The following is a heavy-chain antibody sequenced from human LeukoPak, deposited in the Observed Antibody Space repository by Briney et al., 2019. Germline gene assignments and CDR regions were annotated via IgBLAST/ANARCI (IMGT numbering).Heavy chain of an antibody. Sequence: ASVKVSCKASGYSFSGFYMHWVRQAPGQGLEWMGWIIPNTGGTNYAQKFQGRVTMTRDTTISTAYMELSSLRSDDTTVYYCAREWLIVVTGTGHLDYWGQGTLVTVSS. J-gene: IGHJ4*02. CDR1: GYSFSGFY. CDR2: IIPNTGGT. CDR3: AREWLIVVTGTGHLDY. V-gene: IGHV1-2*02. D-gene: IGHD6-19*01.